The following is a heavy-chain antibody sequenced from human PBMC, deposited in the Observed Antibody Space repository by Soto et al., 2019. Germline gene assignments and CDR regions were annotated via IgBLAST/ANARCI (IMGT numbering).Heavy chain of an antibody. J-gene: IGHJ5*02. V-gene: IGHV4-31*03. CDR2: IYYSGST. Sequence: QVQLQESGPGLVKPSQTLSLTCTVSGGSISSGGYYWSWIRQHPGKGLEWIGYIYYSGSTYYNPSLKSRVTIAVDTSKNQFSLKLSSVTAADTAVYYCAREQWSGYYDFWAFDPWGQGTLVTVSS. D-gene: IGHD3-3*01. CDR3: AREQWSGYYDFWAFDP. CDR1: GGSISSGGYY.